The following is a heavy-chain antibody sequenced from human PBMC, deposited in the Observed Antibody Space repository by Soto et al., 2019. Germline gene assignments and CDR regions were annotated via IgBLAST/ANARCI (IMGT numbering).Heavy chain of an antibody. J-gene: IGHJ6*02. V-gene: IGHV1-69*12. D-gene: IGHD6-19*01. CDR2: IITIFATA. CDR3: ARAVAVGVYYSYGMDV. Sequence: QVQLVQSGAEVKKPGSSVKVSCKASGGTFSSYAINWVRQAPGQGLEWMGGIITIFATADYAQKFQGRVTITADESTSTAYMDLSSLSSEDTAVYYCARAVAVGVYYSYGMDVWGQGTTVTVSS. CDR1: GGTFSSYA.